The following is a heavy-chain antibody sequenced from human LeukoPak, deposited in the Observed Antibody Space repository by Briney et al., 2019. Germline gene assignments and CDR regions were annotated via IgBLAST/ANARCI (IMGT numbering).Heavy chain of an antibody. CDR1: GGSISNYY. J-gene: IGHJ4*02. CDR2: IYYSGST. V-gene: IGHV4-59*12. D-gene: IGHD2-8*02. Sequence: LETLSLTCTVSGGSISNYYWSWIRQPPGKGLEWIGYIYYSGSTNYNPSLKSRVTISVDTSENQFSLRLSSVTAADTAVYYCAREDTGGLDYWGQGILVTVSP. CDR3: AREDTGGLDY.